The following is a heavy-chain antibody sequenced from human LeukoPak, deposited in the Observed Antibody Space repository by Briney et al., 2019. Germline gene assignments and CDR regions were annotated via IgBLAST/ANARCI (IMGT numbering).Heavy chain of an antibody. CDR2: ISYDGSNK. D-gene: IGHD4-17*01. CDR3: AKNPDYGDSMGLGAAVVY. Sequence: GGSLRLSCAASGFTFSSYGMHWVRQAPGKGLEWVAVISYDGSNKYYADSVKDRFTIYRDNSKNTLYLQMNSLRAEDTAVYYCAKNPDYGDSMGLGAAVVYWGQGTLVTGSS. CDR1: GFTFSSYG. J-gene: IGHJ4*02. V-gene: IGHV3-30*18.